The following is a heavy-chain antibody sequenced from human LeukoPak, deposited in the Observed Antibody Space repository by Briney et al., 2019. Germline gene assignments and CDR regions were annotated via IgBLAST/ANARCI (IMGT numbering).Heavy chain of an antibody. CDR2: FDPEDGET. Sequence: GASVKVSCKVSGYTLTELSMHWVRQAPGKGLEWMGGFDPEDGETIHAQKFQGRVTMTEDTSTDTAYMELSSLRSEDTAVYYCATVGYGYNYFDYWGQGTLVTVSS. CDR3: ATVGYGYNYFDY. D-gene: IGHD5-18*01. CDR1: GYTLTELS. J-gene: IGHJ4*02. V-gene: IGHV1-24*01.